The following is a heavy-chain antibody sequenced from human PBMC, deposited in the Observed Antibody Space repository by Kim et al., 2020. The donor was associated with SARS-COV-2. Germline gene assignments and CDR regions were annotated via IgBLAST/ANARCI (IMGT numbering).Heavy chain of an antibody. V-gene: IGHV4-31*03. J-gene: IGHJ6*02. Sequence: SETLSLTCTVSGGSISSGGYYWSWIRQHPGKGLEWIGYIYYSGSTYYNPSLKSRVTISVDTSKNQFSLKLSSVTAADTAVYYCARVGYCSSTSCSHQYYYYGMDVWGQGTTVTVSS. CDR3: ARVGYCSSTSCSHQYYYYGMDV. CDR2: IYYSGST. CDR1: GGSISSGGYY. D-gene: IGHD2-2*01.